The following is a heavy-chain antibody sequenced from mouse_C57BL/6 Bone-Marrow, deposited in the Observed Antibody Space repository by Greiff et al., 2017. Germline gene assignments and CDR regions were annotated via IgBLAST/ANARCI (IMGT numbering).Heavy chain of an antibody. V-gene: IGHV3-6*01. D-gene: IGHD1-1*01. J-gene: IGHJ1*03. Sequence: ESGPGLVKPSQSLSLTCSVTGYSITSGYYWTWLRQFPGNKLACMGYISYDGSNTYNPSPTNRISITRDTSKNQLLLKMNSVTNEDTATYDCARGLDYYGSSHDVWGTGTTVTVSS. CDR3: ARGLDYYGSSHDV. CDR1: GYSITSGYY. CDR2: ISYDGSN.